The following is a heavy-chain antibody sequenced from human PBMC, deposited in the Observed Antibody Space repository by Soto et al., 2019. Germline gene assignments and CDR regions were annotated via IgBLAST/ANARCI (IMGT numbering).Heavy chain of an antibody. CDR2: IYYSGST. CDR1: GGSISSGGYY. D-gene: IGHD1-26*01. V-gene: IGHV4-31*03. J-gene: IGHJ4*02. CDR3: ARVSGSYNTHFDY. Sequence: SETLSLTCTVSGGSISSGGYYWSWIRQHPGKGLEWIGYIYYSGSTYYNPSLKSRVTISVDTSKNQFSLKLSSVTAADTAVYYCARVSGSYNTHFDYWVQGTLVTVSS.